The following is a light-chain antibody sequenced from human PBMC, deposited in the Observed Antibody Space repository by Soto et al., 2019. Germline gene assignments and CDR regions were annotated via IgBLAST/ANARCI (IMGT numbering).Light chain of an antibody. V-gene: IGLV2-14*01. CDR3: SSSASSNTLV. Sequence: QSALTQPASVSGSPGQSITISCTGTSSDLGAYNYVSWYQQHPGKAPKLMIFEVSNRPSGVSNRFSGSKSGNTASLTISGLQSEDEADYYCSSSASSNTLVFGGGTKLTV. CDR2: EVS. CDR1: SSDLGAYNY. J-gene: IGLJ3*02.